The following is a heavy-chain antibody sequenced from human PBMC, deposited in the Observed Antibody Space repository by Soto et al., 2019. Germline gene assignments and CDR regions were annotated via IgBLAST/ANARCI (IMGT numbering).Heavy chain of an antibody. Sequence: EVQLVESGGGLVQPGGSLRLSCAASGFTFSTYWMTWVRQAPGKGLEWVAKIKQDASEKYYVDSVKGRFTISRDNAKNSLYLQMNSLRAEDTAVYYCARLNYDFWSGYANDYWGQGTLVTVSS. D-gene: IGHD3-3*01. J-gene: IGHJ4*02. CDR1: GFTFSTYW. CDR2: IKQDASEK. CDR3: ARLNYDFWSGYANDY. V-gene: IGHV3-7*03.